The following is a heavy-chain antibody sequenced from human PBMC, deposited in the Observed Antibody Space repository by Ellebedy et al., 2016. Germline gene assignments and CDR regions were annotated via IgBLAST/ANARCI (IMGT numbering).Heavy chain of an antibody. V-gene: IGHV3-23*01. J-gene: IGHJ6*02. CDR1: GFTFSSYA. CDR3: AKGVGMDV. Sequence: GGSLRLSXVASGFTFSSYAMTWVRQAPGKGLEWVSGISGSGGSTYYADSVKGRFTISRDNSRNTLSLQMNSLRVEDTAVYYCAKGVGMDVWGQGTTVTVSS. CDR2: ISGSGGST.